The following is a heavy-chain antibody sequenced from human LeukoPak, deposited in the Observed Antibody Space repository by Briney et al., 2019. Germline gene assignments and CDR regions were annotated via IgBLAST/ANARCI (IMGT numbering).Heavy chain of an antibody. D-gene: IGHD5-24*01. CDR2: ISGSSSII. Sequence: GGSLRLSCAGTGFTFCSYSMNWVRQAPGKGLEWVSYISGSSSIIYNADSVKGRFTISRDNAKNSLYLQMNSLRDEDTAVYYCARVDGGFDNWGQGTVVTVSS. J-gene: IGHJ3*02. V-gene: IGHV3-48*02. CDR1: GFTFCSYS. CDR3: ARVDGGFDN.